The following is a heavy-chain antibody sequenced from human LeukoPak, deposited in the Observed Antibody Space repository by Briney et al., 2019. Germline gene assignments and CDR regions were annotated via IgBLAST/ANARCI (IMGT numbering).Heavy chain of an antibody. CDR1: GFTFGDHI. V-gene: IGHV3-48*01. CDR3: VRQFAS. J-gene: IGHJ4*02. CDR2: VSGSGSTV. Sequence: GGSLRLSCAASGFTFGDHIMNWVRQLPGKRLEWVAYVSGSGSTVYYADSVKGRFTVSRDNGKSSLYLQMNSLRVEDTALYYCVRQFASWGQGTLVTVSS.